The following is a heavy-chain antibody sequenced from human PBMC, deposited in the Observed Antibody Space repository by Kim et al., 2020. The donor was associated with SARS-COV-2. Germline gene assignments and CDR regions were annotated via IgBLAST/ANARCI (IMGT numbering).Heavy chain of an antibody. V-gene: IGHV3-7*03. CDR3: ATALIG. CDR2: QDGGEK. D-gene: IGHD3-16*02. Sequence: QDGGEKNYVDSVKGRFTISRDNGKNSLYLQMNSLRADDTAVYYCATALIGWGQGTKLTVSS. J-gene: IGHJ3*01.